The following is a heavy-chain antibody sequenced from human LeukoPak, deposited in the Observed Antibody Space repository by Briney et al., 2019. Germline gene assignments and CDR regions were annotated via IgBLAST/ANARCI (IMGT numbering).Heavy chain of an antibody. CDR2: ISGSGGST. CDR3: ARDGASLNWFDP. Sequence: PGGSLRLSCAASGFTFSSYAMSWVRQAPGKGLEWVSAISGSGGSTYYADSVKGRFTISRDNSKNTLYLQMNSLRAEDTAVYYCARDGASLNWFDPWGQGTLVTVSS. J-gene: IGHJ5*02. D-gene: IGHD1-26*01. CDR1: GFTFSSYA. V-gene: IGHV3-23*01.